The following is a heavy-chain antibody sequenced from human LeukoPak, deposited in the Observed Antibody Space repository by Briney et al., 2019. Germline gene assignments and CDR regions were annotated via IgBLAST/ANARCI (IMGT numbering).Heavy chain of an antibody. V-gene: IGHV4-34*01. Sequence: SETLSLTCAVYGGSFSDYYWSWIRQPPGKGLEWIAEINHSGTTNYSPSLKSRVTISVDTSKNQFSLKLSSVTAADTAVYYCARHGVATWFDPWGQGTLVIVSP. CDR2: INHSGTT. CDR1: GGSFSDYY. CDR3: ARHGVATWFDP. J-gene: IGHJ5*02. D-gene: IGHD2-15*01.